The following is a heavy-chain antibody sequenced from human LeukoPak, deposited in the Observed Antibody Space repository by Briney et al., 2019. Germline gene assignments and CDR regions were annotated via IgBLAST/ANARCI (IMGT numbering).Heavy chain of an antibody. D-gene: IGHD6-19*01. CDR2: INPNSGGT. CDR3: ARAIAVAEDY. Sequence: ASVKVSCKASGYTFTGHYMHWVRQAPGQGLEWMGWINPNSGGTKYAQKFQGRVTMTRDTSISTAYMELSRLRSDDTAVYYCARAIAVAEDYWGQGALVTVSS. J-gene: IGHJ4*02. CDR1: GYTFTGHY. V-gene: IGHV1-2*02.